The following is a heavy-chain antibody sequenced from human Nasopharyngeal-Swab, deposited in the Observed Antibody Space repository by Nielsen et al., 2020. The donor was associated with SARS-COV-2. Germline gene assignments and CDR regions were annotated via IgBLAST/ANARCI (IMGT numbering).Heavy chain of an antibody. V-gene: IGHV3-11*06. D-gene: IGHD6-13*01. J-gene: IGHJ4*02. Sequence: GESLKISCAASGFTFSDYYMSWIRQAPGKGLEWVSYISGSGSYANYADSVTGRFTISRDNANNSLYLQMSSLRAEDTAVYYCARDVYKQQLVPFDYWGQGTLVTVSS. CDR3: ARDVYKQQLVPFDY. CDR1: GFTFSDYY. CDR2: ISGSGSYA.